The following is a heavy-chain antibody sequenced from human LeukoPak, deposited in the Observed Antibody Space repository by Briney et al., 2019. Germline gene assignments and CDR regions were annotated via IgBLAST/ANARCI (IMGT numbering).Heavy chain of an antibody. D-gene: IGHD3-22*01. CDR3: VRAMISGSDY. V-gene: IGHV3-74*01. J-gene: IGHJ4*02. CDR2: INSDGSTT. Sequence: PGGSLRLSCAASGFTFRSSWMHWVRQAPGKGLVWVSRINSDGSTTTYADSVKGRFAISRDNAKNMVYLQMNSLRAEDTAVYYCVRAMISGSDYWGQGTLVTVSS. CDR1: GFTFRSSW.